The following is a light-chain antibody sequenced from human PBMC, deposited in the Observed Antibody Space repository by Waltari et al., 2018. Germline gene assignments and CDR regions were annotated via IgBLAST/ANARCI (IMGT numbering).Light chain of an antibody. V-gene: IGKV1-5*03. Sequence: ETQMTQSPSTLSAPAGDRVTITFRARESISSGMAWYQHKPGRAPKLLVYEVRSLERGVPSRFSGGGFGTEFTLTISGLQPDDFATYYCQQYAGSPWTFGQGTKVEIK. CDR1: ESISSG. CDR2: EVR. CDR3: QQYAGSPWT. J-gene: IGKJ1*01.